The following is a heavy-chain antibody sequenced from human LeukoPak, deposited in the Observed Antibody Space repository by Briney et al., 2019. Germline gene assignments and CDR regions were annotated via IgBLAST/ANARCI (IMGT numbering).Heavy chain of an antibody. Sequence: SETLSLTCTVSGGSISSYDWSWIRQPPGKGLEWIGRIYTSGSTKYNPSLKSRVTMSVDTSKNQFSLKRSSVTAADWAVYYCARGSAGGPLDYWGQGTLVTVSS. D-gene: IGHD3-10*01. J-gene: IGHJ4*02. CDR1: GGSISSYD. CDR2: IYTSGST. V-gene: IGHV4-4*07. CDR3: ARGSAGGPLDY.